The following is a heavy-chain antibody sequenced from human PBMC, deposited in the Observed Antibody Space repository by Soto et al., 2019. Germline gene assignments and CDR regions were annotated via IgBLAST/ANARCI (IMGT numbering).Heavy chain of an antibody. V-gene: IGHV3-53*01. CDR3: ARDLRRESY. CDR1: GFTVSSNH. Sequence: GGSLRLSCAVSGFTVSSNHMSWVRQAPGKGLEWVSIIYSGGSTHDADSVRGRFTISRDNSKNTLYLQMNSLRAEDTAVYYCARDLRRESYWGQGTLVTVSS. D-gene: IGHD4-17*01. CDR2: IYSGGST. J-gene: IGHJ4*02.